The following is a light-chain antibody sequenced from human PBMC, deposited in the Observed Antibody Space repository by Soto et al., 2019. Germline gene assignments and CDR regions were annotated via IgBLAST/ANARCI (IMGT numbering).Light chain of an antibody. CDR3: QSYDSSLSGSNYV. V-gene: IGLV1-40*01. CDR2: GNS. Sequence: QSVLTQPPSVSGAPGQRVTISCTGSRSNIGAGYDVHWYQQHPGTAPKLLIYGNSNRPSGVPDRFSGSKSGTSASLAITGLQAEDEADYYCQSYDSSLSGSNYVFGTGTKVTVL. CDR1: RSNIGAGYD. J-gene: IGLJ1*01.